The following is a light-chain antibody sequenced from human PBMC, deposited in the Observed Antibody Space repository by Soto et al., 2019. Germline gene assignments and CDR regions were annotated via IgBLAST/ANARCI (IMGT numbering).Light chain of an antibody. CDR3: LQYYSTPPT. V-gene: IGKV4-1*01. CDR1: QIVIYSSNNKNY. CDR2: WAS. J-gene: IGKJ2*01. Sequence: DIVMTQSPDSLAVSLGERATINCKSSQIVIYSSNNKNYLAWYQQKPGQPPKLLIYWASTRESGVPDRFSGSGSGTDFTLTISILQAEDVAVYYCLQYYSTPPTFGQGTKLEIK.